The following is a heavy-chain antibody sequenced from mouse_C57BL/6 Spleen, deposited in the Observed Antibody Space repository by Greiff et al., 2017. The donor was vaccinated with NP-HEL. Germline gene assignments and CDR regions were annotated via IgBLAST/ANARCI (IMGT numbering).Heavy chain of an antibody. V-gene: IGHV1-82*01. CDR3: ARCDTTVVA. D-gene: IGHD1-1*01. CDR2: IYPGDGDT. J-gene: IGHJ2*01. Sequence: VQLQQSGPELVKPGASVKISCKASGYAFSSSWMNWVKQRPGKGLEWIGRIYPGDGDTNYNGKFKGKATLTADKSSSTAYMQLSSLTSEDSAVYFCARCDTTVVAWGQGTTLTVSS. CDR1: GYAFSSSW.